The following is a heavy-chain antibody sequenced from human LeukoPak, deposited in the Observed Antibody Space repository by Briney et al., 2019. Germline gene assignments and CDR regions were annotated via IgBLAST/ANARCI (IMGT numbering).Heavy chain of an antibody. CDR3: ARAYYYDSSGYYN. CDR2: IKEDGSEI. Sequence: GGSLRLSCAASGFTFSYYWMSWVRQAPGKGLEWVANIKEDGSEIYYVDSVKGRFTISRDSAKNSMYLQMNSLRAEDTAVYYCARAYYYDSSGYYNWGQGTLVTVSS. CDR1: GFTFSYYW. D-gene: IGHD3-22*01. V-gene: IGHV3-7*01. J-gene: IGHJ4*02.